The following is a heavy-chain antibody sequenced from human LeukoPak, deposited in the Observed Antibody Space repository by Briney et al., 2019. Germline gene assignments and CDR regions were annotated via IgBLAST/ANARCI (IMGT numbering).Heavy chain of an antibody. CDR1: GVPINSYY. Sequence: SVTLSLTCTVSGVPINSYYWSWLPQSAGKERVGLGRVNTRGSSNYNPSLKRRVTMTVDKSKNQFSLKLSSVTAADTAVYYCARTIGGPTPLFDPWGQGTLVTVSS. CDR2: VNTRGSS. V-gene: IGHV4-4*07. D-gene: IGHD4-23*01. CDR3: ARTIGGPTPLFDP. J-gene: IGHJ5*02.